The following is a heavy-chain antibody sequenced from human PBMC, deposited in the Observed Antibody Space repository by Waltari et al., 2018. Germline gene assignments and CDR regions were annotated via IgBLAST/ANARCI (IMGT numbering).Heavy chain of an antibody. Sequence: QVQLVQSGAEVKKPGASVKVSCKASGYTFTGYYMHWVRRAPGQGLEWMGWINPNSGGTNYAQKFQGRVTMTRDTSISTAYMELSRLRSDDTAVYYCARDTALVVVPAAPRAFDIWGQGTMVTVSS. CDR2: INPNSGGT. CDR3: ARDTALVVVPAAPRAFDI. D-gene: IGHD2-2*01. CDR1: GYTFTGYY. V-gene: IGHV1-2*02. J-gene: IGHJ3*02.